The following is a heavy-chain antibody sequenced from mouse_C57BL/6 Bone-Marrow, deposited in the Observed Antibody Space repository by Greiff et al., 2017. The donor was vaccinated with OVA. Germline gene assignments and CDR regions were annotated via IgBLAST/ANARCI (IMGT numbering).Heavy chain of an antibody. CDR1: GFTFTDDY. CDR2: IDPENGDT. J-gene: IGHJ2*01. V-gene: IGHV14-4*01. D-gene: IGHD1-1*01. CDR3: TARDLLLRSYYFDY. Sequence: EVQLQQSGAELVRPGASVKLSCTASGFTFTDDYMHWVKQRPEQGLEWIGWIDPENGDTDYAAKFQGKATITADTTSNTAYLQLSSLTSEDTAVYYCTARDLLLRSYYFDYWGQGTTLTVSS.